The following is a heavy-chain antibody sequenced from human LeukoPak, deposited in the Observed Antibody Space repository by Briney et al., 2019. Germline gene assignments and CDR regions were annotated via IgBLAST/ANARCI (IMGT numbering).Heavy chain of an antibody. CDR1: GGTFSSYA. CDR2: IIPIFGTA. V-gene: IGHV1-69*06. Sequence: ASVKVSCKASGGTFSSYAISWVRQAPGQGLEWMGGIIPIFGTANYAQKFQGRVTMTEDTSTDTAYMELSSLRSEDTAVYYCATDYNGVYAFDIWGQGTMVTVSS. CDR3: ATDYNGVYAFDI. J-gene: IGHJ3*02. D-gene: IGHD1-1*01.